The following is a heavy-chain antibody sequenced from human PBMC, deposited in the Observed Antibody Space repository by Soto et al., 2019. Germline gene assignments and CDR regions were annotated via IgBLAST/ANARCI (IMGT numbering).Heavy chain of an antibody. CDR3: AKDLDIVAVVAASDAFGI. D-gene: IGHD2-15*01. Sequence: GGSLRLSCAASGFTFSSYWMSWVRQAPGKGLEWVANIKQDGSEKYYVDSVKGRFTISRDNSKNTLYLQMNSLRAEDTAVYYCAKDLDIVAVVAASDAFGIWGQGTMVSVS. CDR1: GFTFSSYW. V-gene: IGHV3-7*03. CDR2: IKQDGSEK. J-gene: IGHJ3*02.